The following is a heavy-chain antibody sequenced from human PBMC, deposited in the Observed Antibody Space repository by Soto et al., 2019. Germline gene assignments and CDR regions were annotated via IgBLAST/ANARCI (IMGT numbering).Heavy chain of an antibody. CDR1: GFTFSSYA. CDR2: ISGSGGST. J-gene: IGHJ3*02. Sequence: GGSLRLSCAASGFTFSSYAMSWVRQAPGKGLEWVSAISGSGGSTYYADSVKGRFTISRDNSKNTLYLQMNSLRAEDTAVYYCAKDSEHYSGSYRWFDIWGQGTMVTVSS. CDR3: AKDSEHYSGSYRWFDI. V-gene: IGHV3-23*01. D-gene: IGHD1-26*01.